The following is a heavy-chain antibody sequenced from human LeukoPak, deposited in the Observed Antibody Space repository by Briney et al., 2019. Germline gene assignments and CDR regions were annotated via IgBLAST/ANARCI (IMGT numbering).Heavy chain of an antibody. J-gene: IGHJ4*02. Sequence: SVKVSCKASGGTFSSYSFSWVRQAPGQGLEWMGRIIPILPITNYAQNFQGRVTITADKSTNTAYMERSSLRSEDTALYYCAVSRGYSNSFFDYWGQGTLVTVSS. V-gene: IGHV1-69*02. D-gene: IGHD6-6*01. CDR3: AVSRGYSNSFFDY. CDR1: GGTFSSYS. CDR2: IIPILPIT.